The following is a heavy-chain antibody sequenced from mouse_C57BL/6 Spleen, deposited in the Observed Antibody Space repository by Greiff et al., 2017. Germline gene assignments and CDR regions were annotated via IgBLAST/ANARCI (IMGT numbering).Heavy chain of an antibody. CDR2: INPGSGGT. D-gene: IGHD1-1*01. CDR1: GYAFTNYL. V-gene: IGHV1-54*01. Sequence: QVQLQQSGAELVRPGTSVKVSCKASGYAFTNYLIEWVKQRPGQGLEWIGVINPGSGGTNYNEKFKGKATLTADKSSSTAYMQLSSLTSEDSAVYFCARGDYASRRDYFDYWGQGTTLTVSS. J-gene: IGHJ2*01. CDR3: ARGDYASRRDYFDY.